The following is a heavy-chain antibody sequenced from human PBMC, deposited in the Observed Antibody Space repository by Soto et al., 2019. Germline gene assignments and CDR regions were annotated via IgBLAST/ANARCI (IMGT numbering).Heavy chain of an antibody. V-gene: IGHV1-18*01. Sequence: QVNLVQSGAEVKKPGASVKVSCKGSGYDFTTHGITWVRQAPGQGLEWMAWISAHNGNTDYAQKLQGRVTVTRDTSTSTAYMELRSLRSDDTAVYYCARGRYGDYWGQGALVTVSS. CDR2: ISAHNGNT. D-gene: IGHD1-1*01. CDR1: GYDFTTHG. CDR3: ARGRYGDY. J-gene: IGHJ4*02.